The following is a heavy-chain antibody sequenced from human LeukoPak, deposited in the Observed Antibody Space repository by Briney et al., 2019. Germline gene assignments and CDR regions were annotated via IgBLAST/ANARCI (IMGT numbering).Heavy chain of an antibody. CDR2: ISSSSSTI. V-gene: IGHV3-48*01. CDR1: GFTFSSYS. J-gene: IGHJ4*02. Sequence: GGSLRLSCAASGFTFSSYSMNWVRQAPGEGLEWVSYISSSSSTIYYADSVKGRFTISRDNAKNSLYLQMNSLRVEDTAVYYCARDFRFHDDYWGQGTLVTVSS. CDR3: ARDFRFHDDY.